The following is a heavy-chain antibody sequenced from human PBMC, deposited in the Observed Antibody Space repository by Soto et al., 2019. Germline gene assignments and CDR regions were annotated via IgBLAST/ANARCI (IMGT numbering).Heavy chain of an antibody. Sequence: PSETLSLTCTVSGGSISSSSYYWGWIRQPPGKGLEWIGSIYYSGSTYYNPSLKSRVTISVDTSKNQFSLKLSSVTAADTAVYYCARQRGYYYDSSGYSWGQGTLVTVSS. CDR1: GGSISSSSYY. J-gene: IGHJ5*02. CDR2: IYYSGST. CDR3: ARQRGYYYDSSGYS. D-gene: IGHD3-22*01. V-gene: IGHV4-39*01.